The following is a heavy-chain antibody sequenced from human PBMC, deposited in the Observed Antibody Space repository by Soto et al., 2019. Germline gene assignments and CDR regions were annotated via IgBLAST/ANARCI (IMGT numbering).Heavy chain of an antibody. CDR2: VTGRSSST. V-gene: IGHV3-23*01. D-gene: IGHD2-2*01. Sequence: EVRLLESGGGLVQPGGSLRLSCVASGFTFSNYAMSWVRQAPGKGLEWVSVVTGRSSSTYYADPVEGRFIISRDNSRNTLFLQMNSLGAEDTAVYYCTKHLPSKKNQRRWADAFHIWGQGTILTVSS. CDR3: TKHLPSKKNQRRWADAFHI. J-gene: IGHJ3*02. CDR1: GFTFSNYA.